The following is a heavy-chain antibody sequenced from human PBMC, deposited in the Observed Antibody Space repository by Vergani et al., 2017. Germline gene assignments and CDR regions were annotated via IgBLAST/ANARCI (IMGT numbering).Heavy chain of an antibody. CDR1: GGSFTSYH. CDR3: ARVNTETNGHLYYYYYMDV. Sequence: QVQLQQWGGGLLKPSETLSLTCVVNGGSFTSYHWTWIRQSPGEGLEWVGDIEHTGRHYYNPSLKSGLTMSVDKSRNQFSLTLNSVAATDTAIYFCARVNTETNGHLYYYYYMDVWGQGTAVTVS. CDR2: IEHTGRH. J-gene: IGHJ6*03. V-gene: IGHV4-34*01. D-gene: IGHD4-11*01.